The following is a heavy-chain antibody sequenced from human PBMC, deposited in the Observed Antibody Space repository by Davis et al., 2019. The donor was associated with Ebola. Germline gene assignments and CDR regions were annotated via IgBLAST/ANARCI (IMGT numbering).Heavy chain of an antibody. J-gene: IGHJ6*02. CDR3: AREYYYYGMDV. Sequence: GSLTLSCTVSGGSISSYYWSWIRQPPGKGLEWIGYIYYSGSTNYNLSLKSRVTISVDTSKNKFSLKLSSVTAADTAVYYCAREYYYYGMDVWGQGTTVTVSS. CDR2: IYYSGST. V-gene: IGHV4-59*12. CDR1: GGSISSYY.